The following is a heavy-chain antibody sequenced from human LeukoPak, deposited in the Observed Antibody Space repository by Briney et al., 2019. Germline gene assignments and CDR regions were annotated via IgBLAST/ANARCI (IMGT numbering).Heavy chain of an antibody. Sequence: SVKVSCKASGGTFSSYAISWVRQATGQGLEWMGGIIPIFGTANYAQKFQGRVTITTDESTSTAYMELSSLRSEDTAVYYCARPTRTSTVTTRYPYYYYMDVWGKGTTVTVSS. V-gene: IGHV1-69*05. D-gene: IGHD4-17*01. CDR2: IIPIFGTA. CDR1: GGTFSSYA. J-gene: IGHJ6*03. CDR3: ARPTRTSTVTTRYPYYYYMDV.